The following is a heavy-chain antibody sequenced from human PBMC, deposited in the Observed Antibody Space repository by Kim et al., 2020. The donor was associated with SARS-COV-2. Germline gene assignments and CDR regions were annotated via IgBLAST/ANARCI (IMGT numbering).Heavy chain of an antibody. D-gene: IGHD6-19*01. V-gene: IGHV1-46*01. CDR2: INPSGGST. CDR1: GYTFTSYY. CDR3: ARDQVVIAVAGPVSNWFDP. J-gene: IGHJ5*02. Sequence: ASVKVSCKASGYTFTSYYMHWVRQAPGQGLEWMGIINPSGGSTSYAQKFQGRVTMTRDTSTSTVYMELSSLRSEDTAVYYCARDQVVIAVAGPVSNWFDPWGQGTLVTVSS.